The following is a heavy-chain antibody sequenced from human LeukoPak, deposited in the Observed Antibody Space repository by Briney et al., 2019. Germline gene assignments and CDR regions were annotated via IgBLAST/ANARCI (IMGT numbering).Heavy chain of an antibody. D-gene: IGHD3-9*01. V-gene: IGHV3-48*03. CDR3: ARDHRLRYFDWSDFDY. Sequence: PGGSLRLSCAASGFTFSSYEMNWVRQAPGKGLEWVSYISSSGSTIYYADSVKGRFTISRDNAKNSLFVQMNSLRAEDTAVYYCARDHRLRYFDWSDFDYWGQGTLVTVSS. J-gene: IGHJ4*02. CDR2: ISSSGSTI. CDR1: GFTFSSYE.